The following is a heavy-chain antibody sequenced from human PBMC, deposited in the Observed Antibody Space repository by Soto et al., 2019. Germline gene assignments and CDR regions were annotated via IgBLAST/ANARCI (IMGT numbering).Heavy chain of an antibody. CDR2: IGTAGDT. Sequence: EVQLVESGGDLVQPGGSLRLSCGASGFTFSSYDFHWVRQATGKGLEWVSGIGTAGDTYYAGSVKGRFIMSRENAKNSFYLQMNSLRAGETAVYYCTRGADGFDYWGQGTLVTVSS. D-gene: IGHD3-16*01. CDR1: GFTFSSYD. V-gene: IGHV3-13*01. CDR3: TRGADGFDY. J-gene: IGHJ4*02.